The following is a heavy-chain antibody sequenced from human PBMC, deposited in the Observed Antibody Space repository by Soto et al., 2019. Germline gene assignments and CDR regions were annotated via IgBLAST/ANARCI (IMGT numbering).Heavy chain of an antibody. V-gene: IGHV5-10-1*01. CDR3: ARPASGGSRDAFDV. J-gene: IGHJ3*01. CDR1: GYKLTTFC. CDR2: IDPTDSFT. D-gene: IGHD2-15*01. Sequence: EALNISCNDSGYKLTTFCLNWVLQTPGKVLEWLGRIDPTDSFTNYSPPFEGHVNISVDRSISTAYLQWNSLQASETAIYYCARPASGGSRDAFDVWGQGTTVTVSS.